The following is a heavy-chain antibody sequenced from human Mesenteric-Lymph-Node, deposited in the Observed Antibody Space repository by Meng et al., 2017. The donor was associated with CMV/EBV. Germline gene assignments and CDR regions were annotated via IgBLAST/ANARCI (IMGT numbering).Heavy chain of an antibody. D-gene: IGHD1-26*01. CDR1: GYTFTAYY. CDR3: ARESGSETDYYYYYAMDV. Sequence: ASVKVSCKASGYTFTAYYMHWVRQAPGQGLEWMGWINPYSGGTKYSQKFQGRVTLTRDTSISTAYMELTRLRSDDAAVYYCARESGSETDYYYYYAMDVWGQGTAVTVSS. V-gene: IGHV1-2*02. J-gene: IGHJ6*02. CDR2: INPYSGGT.